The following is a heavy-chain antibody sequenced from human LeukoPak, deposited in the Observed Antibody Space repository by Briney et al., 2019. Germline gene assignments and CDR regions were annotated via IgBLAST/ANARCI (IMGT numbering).Heavy chain of an antibody. CDR3: ASKDYYDSSGFLYGMDV. J-gene: IGHJ6*02. D-gene: IGHD3-22*01. CDR1: GGTFSGYA. V-gene: IGHV1-69*04. CDR2: IIPILGIA. Sequence: PGASVKVSCKASGGTFSGYAISWVRQAPGQGLEWMGRIIPILGIANYAQKFQGRVTITADKSTSTAYMELSCLRSEDTAVYYCASKDYYDSSGFLYGMDVWGQGTTVTVSS.